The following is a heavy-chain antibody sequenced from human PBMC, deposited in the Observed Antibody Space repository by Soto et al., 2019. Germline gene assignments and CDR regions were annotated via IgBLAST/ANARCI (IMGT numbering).Heavy chain of an antibody. CDR3: ARQGFGPLHGLVDV. Sequence: QVQLQESGPGLVKPSETLSLSCTVSGGSISSYYWSWFRQSPGKRMEWIVYVHHSWGSSYNPSLQTRVAITLDTSTGQFSRKVTSVTATDTAVYYCARQGFGPLHGLVDVWGQGTTVTVSS. CDR1: GGSISSYY. V-gene: IGHV4-59*08. CDR2: VHHSWGS. J-gene: IGHJ6*02. D-gene: IGHD3-10*01.